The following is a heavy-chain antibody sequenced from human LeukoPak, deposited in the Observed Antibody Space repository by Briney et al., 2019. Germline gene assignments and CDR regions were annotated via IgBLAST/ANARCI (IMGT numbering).Heavy chain of an antibody. CDR3: ARGLRYCSSTSCYYYYMDV. J-gene: IGHJ6*03. D-gene: IGHD2-2*01. CDR1: GGTFSSYA. Sequence: SVKVSCKASGGTFSSYAISWVRQAPGQGLEWMGGIIPIFGTANYAQKFQGRVTITTDESTSTAYMELSSLRSEDTAVYYCARGLRYCSSTSCYYYYMDVWGKGTTVTVSS. V-gene: IGHV1-69*05. CDR2: IIPIFGTA.